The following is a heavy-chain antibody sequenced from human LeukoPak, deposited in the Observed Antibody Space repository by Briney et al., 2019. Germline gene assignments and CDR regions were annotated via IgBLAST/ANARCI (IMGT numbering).Heavy chain of an antibody. CDR2: IDWDDDK. CDR1: GFSLSTSGMC. V-gene: IGHV2-70*11. CDR3: ARIGYYDSSGYNDY. D-gene: IGHD3-22*01. J-gene: IGHJ4*02. Sequence: ESGPTLVNPTQTLTLTCIFSGFSLSTSGMCVSWIRQPPGKALEWLARIDWDDDKYYSTSLKTRLTISKDTSKNQVVLTMTNMDPVDTATYYCARIGYYDSSGYNDYWGQGTLVTVSS.